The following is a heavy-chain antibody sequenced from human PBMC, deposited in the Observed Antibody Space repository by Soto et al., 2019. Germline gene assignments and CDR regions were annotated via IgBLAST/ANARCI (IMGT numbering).Heavy chain of an antibody. CDR1: GFTFSSYW. V-gene: IGHV3-7*01. CDR3: ASAPYCGGDCYFDY. D-gene: IGHD2-21*01. Sequence: EVQLVESGGGLVQPGGSLRLSCAASGFTFSSYWMSWVRQAPGKGLEWVANIKQDGSEKYYVDSVKGRFAISRDNAKNPRYLKMNSLRAEDTAVYYCASAPYCGGDCYFDYWGQGTLVTVSS. J-gene: IGHJ4*02. CDR2: IKQDGSEK.